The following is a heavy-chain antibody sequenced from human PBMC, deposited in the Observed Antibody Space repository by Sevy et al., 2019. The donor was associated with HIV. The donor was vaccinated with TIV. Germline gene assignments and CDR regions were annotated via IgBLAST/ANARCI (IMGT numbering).Heavy chain of an antibody. D-gene: IGHD3-10*01. Sequence: GGSLRLSCAASGFTVSSNYMSWVRQAPGKGLEWVSVIYSGGSTYYADPLKGRFTIYRDNSKNTLYLQMNSMRAEDTTAYYWATDGFRSYGAGTHPDAFDIWGQGTMVTVSS. V-gene: IGHV3-53*01. CDR3: ATDGFRSYGAGTHPDAFDI. J-gene: IGHJ3*02. CDR2: IYSGGST. CDR1: GFTVSSNY.